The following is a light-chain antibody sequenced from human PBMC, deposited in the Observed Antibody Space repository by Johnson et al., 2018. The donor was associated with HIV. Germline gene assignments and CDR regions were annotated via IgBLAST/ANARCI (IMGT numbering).Light chain of an antibody. CDR2: ENK. CDR1: SSDMGNYA. J-gene: IGLJ1*01. CDR3: GTWDSGLGALYV. Sequence: QSVLTQPPSVSAAPGQKVTISCSGSSSDMGNYAVSWYQQLPGTAPKLLIHENKKRPSGIPDRFSGSKSGTSATLGITGLQTGDEADYYYGTWDSGLGALYVFGTGTKVTVL. V-gene: IGLV1-51*02.